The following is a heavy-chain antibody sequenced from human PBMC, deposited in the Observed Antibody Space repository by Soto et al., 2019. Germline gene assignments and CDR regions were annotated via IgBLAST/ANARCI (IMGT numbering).Heavy chain of an antibody. V-gene: IGHV3-23*01. D-gene: IGHD3-22*01. J-gene: IGHJ4*02. Sequence: GGSLRLSCAASGFTFSSYAMSLVRQAPGKGLEWVSAISGSGGSTYYADSVEGRFTISRDNSKNTLYLQMNSLRAEDTAVYYCAKDSNPWFSEAYDYWGQGTLVTVSS. CDR1: GFTFSSYA. CDR2: ISGSGGST. CDR3: AKDSNPWFSEAYDY.